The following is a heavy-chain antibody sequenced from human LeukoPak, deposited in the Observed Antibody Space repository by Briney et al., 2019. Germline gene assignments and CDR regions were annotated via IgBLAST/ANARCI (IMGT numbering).Heavy chain of an antibody. Sequence: ASVKVSCTASRYTFTSYGISWVRQAPGQGREWMGWISAYNGNTNYAQKLQGRVTMTTDTSTSTAYMELRSLRSDDTAVYYCARGRAAVAGSYFDYWGQGTLVTVSS. CDR1: RYTFTSYG. V-gene: IGHV1-18*01. CDR2: ISAYNGNT. J-gene: IGHJ4*02. D-gene: IGHD6-19*01. CDR3: ARGRAAVAGSYFDY.